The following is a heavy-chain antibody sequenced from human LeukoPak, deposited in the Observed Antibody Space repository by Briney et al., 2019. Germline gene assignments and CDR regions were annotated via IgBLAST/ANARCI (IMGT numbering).Heavy chain of an antibody. CDR3: ARRGYDSRGYHFYFDY. D-gene: IGHD3-22*01. V-gene: IGHV5-51*01. CDR1: GYSFTNYW. Sequence: GESLKISCKASGYSFTNYWIGWVRQMPGKGLEWMGITYPGTSDTKYSPSLQGQVTVSADKSISTAYLQWSSLKASDTAMYYCARRGYDSRGYHFYFDYWGQGTLVTVSS. CDR2: TYPGTSDT. J-gene: IGHJ4*02.